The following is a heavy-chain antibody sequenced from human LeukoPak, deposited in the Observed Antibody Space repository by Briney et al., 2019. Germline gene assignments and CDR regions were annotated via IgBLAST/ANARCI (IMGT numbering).Heavy chain of an antibody. V-gene: IGHV3-7*03. CDR2: IKQDGSEK. J-gene: IGHJ4*02. CDR3: ARRSGWYTGYYFDY. D-gene: IGHD6-19*01. CDR1: GFTFSSYW. Sequence: GGSLRLSCAASGFTFSSYWMSWVRQAPGKELEWVANIKQDGSEKYYVDSVKGRFTISRDNAKNSLYLQMNSLRAEDTAVYYCARRSGWYTGYYFDYWGQGALVTVSS.